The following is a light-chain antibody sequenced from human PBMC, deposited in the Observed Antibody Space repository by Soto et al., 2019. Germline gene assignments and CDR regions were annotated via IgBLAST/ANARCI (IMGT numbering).Light chain of an antibody. CDR2: GAS. CDR1: QSVGSD. V-gene: IGKV3-15*01. Sequence: EIVMTQSPAALSVSPGERATLSCRASQSVGSDLAWYQQKPGQAPRLLIYGASTRATGIPVRFSGSGSGTEFTLSISSLQSEDLAVYYCQQYDDWPLTFGGGTKVEIK. J-gene: IGKJ4*01. CDR3: QQYDDWPLT.